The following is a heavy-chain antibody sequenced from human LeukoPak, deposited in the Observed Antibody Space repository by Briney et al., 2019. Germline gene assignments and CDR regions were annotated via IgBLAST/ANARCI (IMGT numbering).Heavy chain of an antibody. V-gene: IGHV4-4*02. Sequence: SGTLSHTCAVSGGSISSSNWWSWVRQPPGKGLEWIGEIYHSGSTNYNPSLKSRVTISVDKSKNQFSLKLSSVTAADTAVYYCARVDHMVRGVIDYWGQGTLVTVSS. CDR2: IYHSGST. CDR3: ARVDHMVRGVIDY. J-gene: IGHJ4*02. D-gene: IGHD3-10*01. CDR1: GGSISSSNW.